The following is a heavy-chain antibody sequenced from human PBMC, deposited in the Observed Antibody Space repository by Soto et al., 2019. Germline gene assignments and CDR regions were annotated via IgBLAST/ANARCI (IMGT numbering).Heavy chain of an antibody. V-gene: IGHV1-69*13. J-gene: IGHJ6*02. CDR1: GYTFTSYY. CDR3: ARTLVPAAPYYYYYGMDV. D-gene: IGHD2-2*01. CDR2: IIPIFGTA. Sequence: SVKVSCKASGYTFTSYYMHWVRQAPGQGLEWMGGIIPIFGTANYAQKFQGRVTITADESTSTAYMELSSLRSEDTAVYYCARTLVPAAPYYYYYGMDVWGQGTTVT.